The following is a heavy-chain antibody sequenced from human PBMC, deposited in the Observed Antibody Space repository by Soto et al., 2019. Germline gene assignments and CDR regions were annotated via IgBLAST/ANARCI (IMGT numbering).Heavy chain of an antibody. Sequence: QVQLVESGGGVVQPGRSLRLSCAASGFTFSSYAMHWARQAPGKGLEWVAVISIRGGDEYYAESVRGGFTIYRDDSKNTLYLQMDSLRVEDTAVYYCARGTIVARQHLDYWGQGTLVTVSS. CDR1: GFTFSSYA. CDR3: ARGTIVARQHLDY. J-gene: IGHJ4*02. D-gene: IGHD6-6*01. CDR2: ISIRGGDE. V-gene: IGHV3-30*03.